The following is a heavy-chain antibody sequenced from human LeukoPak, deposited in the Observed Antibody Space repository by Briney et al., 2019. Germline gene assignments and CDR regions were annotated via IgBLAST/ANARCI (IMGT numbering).Heavy chain of an antibody. Sequence: GESLKISCKGSGFSLTSYWIGWVRQMPGKGLEWMGIIYPSDSDTTYSPSFQGQVTISADKSISTAYLQWSSLKASDTAIYYCARRELGILYYFDYWGQGTLVTVSS. CDR1: GFSLTSYW. J-gene: IGHJ4*02. CDR3: ARRELGILYYFDY. CDR2: IYPSDSDT. D-gene: IGHD7-27*01. V-gene: IGHV5-51*01.